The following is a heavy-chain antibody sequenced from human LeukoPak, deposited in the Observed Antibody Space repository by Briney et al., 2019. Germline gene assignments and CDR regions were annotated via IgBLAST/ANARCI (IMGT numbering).Heavy chain of an antibody. J-gene: IGHJ3*02. CDR1: GYSISSGYY. CDR2: IYHSGST. D-gene: IGHD3-22*01. Sequence: PSETLSLTCTVSGYSISSGYYWGWIRQPPGKGLEWIGSIYHSGSTYCNPSLKSRVTISVDTSKNQFSLKLSSVTAADTAVYYCASVYDSSGYYLWAFDIWGQGTMVTVSS. V-gene: IGHV4-38-2*02. CDR3: ASVYDSSGYYLWAFDI.